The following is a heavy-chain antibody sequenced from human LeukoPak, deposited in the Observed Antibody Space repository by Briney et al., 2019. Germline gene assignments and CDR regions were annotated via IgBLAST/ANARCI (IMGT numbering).Heavy chain of an antibody. J-gene: IGHJ4*02. CDR2: IHPGDSDT. Sequence: GESLKISCKGSGYSFTSYWIGWVRQMPGKGLEWMGIIHPGDSDTRYSPSFQGQVTISADKSISTAYLQWSSLKASDTAMYYCARQGGVSSSSGEGFDYWGQGTLVTVSS. D-gene: IGHD6-6*01. CDR3: ARQGGVSSSSGEGFDY. V-gene: IGHV5-51*01. CDR1: GYSFTSYW.